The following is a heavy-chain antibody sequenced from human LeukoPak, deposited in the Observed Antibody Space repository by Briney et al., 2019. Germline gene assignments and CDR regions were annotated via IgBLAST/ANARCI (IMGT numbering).Heavy chain of an antibody. V-gene: IGHV1-8*01. CDR1: GYTFTSYD. D-gene: IGHD3-10*01. J-gene: IGHJ6*02. CDR3: ARVSLVRGVQPYYYYGMDV. CDR2: MNPNSGNT. Sequence: ALVKVSCKASGYTFTSYDINWVRQATGQGLEWMGWMNPNSGNTGYAQKFQGRVTMTRNTSISTAYMELSSLRSEDTAVYYCARVSLVRGVQPYYYYGMDVWGQGTTVTVSS.